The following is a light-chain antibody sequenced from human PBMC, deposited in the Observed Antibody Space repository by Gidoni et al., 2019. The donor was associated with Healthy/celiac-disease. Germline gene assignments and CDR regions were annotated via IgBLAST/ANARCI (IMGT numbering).Light chain of an antibody. V-gene: IGLV1-40*01. CDR2: GNS. CDR1: SSNIGAGYD. Sequence: VTISCTGGSSNIGAGYDVHWYQQLPGTAPKLLIYGNSNRPSGVPDRFSGSKSGTSASLAITGLQAEDEADYYCQSYDSSLSGYVFGTGTKVTVL. J-gene: IGLJ1*01. CDR3: QSYDSSLSGYV.